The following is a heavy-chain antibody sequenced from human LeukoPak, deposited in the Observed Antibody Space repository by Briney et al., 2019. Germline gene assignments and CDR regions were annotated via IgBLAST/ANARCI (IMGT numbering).Heavy chain of an antibody. CDR3: ARDCSSTSCYTLTFDY. CDR1: GYTFTSYY. J-gene: IGHJ4*02. V-gene: IGHV1-46*01. CDR2: INPSGGST. D-gene: IGHD2-2*02. Sequence: ASVKVSCKASGYTFTSYYMHWVRQAPGQGLEWMGIINPSGGSTSYAQKFQGRVTMTRDTSTSTAYMELRSLRSDDTAVYYCARDCSSTSCYTLTFDYWGQGTLVTVSS.